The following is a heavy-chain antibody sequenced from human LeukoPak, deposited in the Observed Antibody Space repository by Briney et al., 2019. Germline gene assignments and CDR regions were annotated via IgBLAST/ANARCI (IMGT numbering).Heavy chain of an antibody. CDR2: ISASGDST. J-gene: IGHJ4*02. D-gene: IGHD1-7*01. CDR1: GFTFSSYA. Sequence: GGSLRLSCAASGFTFSSYAMSWVRQAPGKGLEWVSSISASGDSTYYADSVKGRFTISRDNSKNTLYLQMNSLRAEDTAVYYCARDGTGSGFDYWGQGTLVTVSS. V-gene: IGHV3-23*01. CDR3: ARDGTGSGFDY.